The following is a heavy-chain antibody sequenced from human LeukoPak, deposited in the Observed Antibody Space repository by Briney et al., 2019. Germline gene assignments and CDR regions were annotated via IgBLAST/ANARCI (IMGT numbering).Heavy chain of an antibody. Sequence: GRSLRPSCTASGFTFGDYAMSWVRQAPGKGLEWVGFIRSKAYGGTTEYAASVKGRFTISRDDSKSIAYLQMNSLKTEDTAVYYCTREGYYYDSSGYYKPYYYYYYGMDVWGQGTTVTVSS. CDR2: IRSKAYGGTT. CDR3: TREGYYYDSSGYYKPYYYYYYGMDV. D-gene: IGHD3-22*01. CDR1: GFTFGDYA. V-gene: IGHV3-49*04. J-gene: IGHJ6*02.